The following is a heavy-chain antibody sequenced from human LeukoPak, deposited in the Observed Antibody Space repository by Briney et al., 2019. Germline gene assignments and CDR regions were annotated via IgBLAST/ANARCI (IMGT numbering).Heavy chain of an antibody. CDR2: IYAGVSAIYGGGST. V-gene: IGHV3-53*01. CDR1: GFTVSNYY. D-gene: IGHD3-22*01. CDR3: ARAAWDDHYSSGYYSRHFDY. Sequence: GGSLRLSCAASGFTVSNYYMNWVRQAPGKGLEWVSVIYAGVSAIYGGGSTYYADSVKGRFSISRDNSKNAPYLQMNTLRAEDTAVYYCARAAWDDHYSSGYYSRHFDYWGQGALVTVSS. J-gene: IGHJ4*02.